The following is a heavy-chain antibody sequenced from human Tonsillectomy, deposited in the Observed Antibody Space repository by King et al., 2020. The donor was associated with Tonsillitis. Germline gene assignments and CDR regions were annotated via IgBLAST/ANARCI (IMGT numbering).Heavy chain of an antibody. Sequence: VQLVESGGGVVQPGGSLRLSCVPSGFTFRDYGMHWVRQAPGKGLEWVTFIRYDGSNKFYADSVKGRFTVSRDNSKNTLYLQMNSLTTEDTAVYYCAKGAQMLTGTNKLPFDYWGQGTLVTVSS. CDR1: GFTFRDYG. CDR2: IRYDGSNK. V-gene: IGHV3-30*02. J-gene: IGHJ4*02. D-gene: IGHD3-10*01. CDR3: AKGAQMLTGTNKLPFDY.